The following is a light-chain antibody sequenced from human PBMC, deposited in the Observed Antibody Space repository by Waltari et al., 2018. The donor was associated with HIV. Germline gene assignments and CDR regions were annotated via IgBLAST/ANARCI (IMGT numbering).Light chain of an antibody. Sequence: QSALTQPPSASGSPGQSVTISCTGKASDVGAYNYVSWYQQHPGKPPKLIIYDVFKRPAGVPDRFSGSKSGNTASLTVSGLQAEDEANYYCASYAGRNTLVFGGGTKLTVL. V-gene: IGLV2-8*01. CDR3: ASYAGRNTLV. CDR1: ASDVGAYNY. CDR2: DVF. J-gene: IGLJ2*01.